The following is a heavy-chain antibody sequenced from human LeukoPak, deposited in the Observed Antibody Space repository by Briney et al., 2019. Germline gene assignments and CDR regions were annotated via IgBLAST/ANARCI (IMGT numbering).Heavy chain of an antibody. J-gene: IGHJ4*02. Sequence: PGGSLRLSCAASGFTFSSYAMSWVRQAPGKGLEWVSAISGSGGSTYYADSVKGRVTISRDNSKNTLYLQMNSLRAEDTAVYYCAKDPARYFDWLFGGLALSHRKLHGYYFDYWGQGTLVTVSS. CDR2: ISGSGGST. D-gene: IGHD3-9*01. CDR1: GFTFSSYA. V-gene: IGHV3-23*01. CDR3: AKDPARYFDWLFGGLALSHRKLHGYYFDY.